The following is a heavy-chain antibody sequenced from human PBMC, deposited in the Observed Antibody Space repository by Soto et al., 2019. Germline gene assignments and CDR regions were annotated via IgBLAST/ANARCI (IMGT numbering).Heavy chain of an antibody. V-gene: IGHV1-2*02. CDR1: GYTFTGYY. CDR3: ARVSAVAEGSEFHY. D-gene: IGHD6-19*01. Sequence: ASVKVSCKASGYTFTGYYMHWVRQAPGQGLEWMGWINPNSGGTNYAQKFQGRVTMTRDTSISTAYMELSRLRSDDTAVYYCARVSAVAEGSEFHYRGQGTLVTVSS. J-gene: IGHJ4*02. CDR2: INPNSGGT.